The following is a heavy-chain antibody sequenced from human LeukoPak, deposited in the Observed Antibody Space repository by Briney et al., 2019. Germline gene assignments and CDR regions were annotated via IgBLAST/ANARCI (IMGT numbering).Heavy chain of an antibody. V-gene: IGHV4-59*01. CDR3: ARGKTYYYDSSGYNWFDP. CDR2: IYYSGST. J-gene: IGHJ5*02. D-gene: IGHD3-22*01. Sequence: PSETLSLTCTVSGGSISSYYWSWIRQPPGKGLEWIGYIYYSGSTNYNPSLKSRVTISVDTSKNQFSLKLSSVTAADTAVYYCARGKTYYYDSSGYNWFDPWGQGTLVTVSS. CDR1: GGSISSYY.